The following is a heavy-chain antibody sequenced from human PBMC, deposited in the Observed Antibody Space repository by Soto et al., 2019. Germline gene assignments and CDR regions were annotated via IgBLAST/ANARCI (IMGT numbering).Heavy chain of an antibody. V-gene: IGHV4-30-2*01. CDR3: AAHPLYYYDSSGPIDY. CDR2: IYHSGST. CDR1: GGSISSGGYS. Sequence: SETLSLTCAVSGGSISSGGYSWSWIRQPPGKGLEWIGYIYHSGSTYYNPSLKSRVTISVDRSKNQFSLKLSSVTAADTAVYYCAAHPLYYYDSSGPIDYWGKGTLVTVSS. D-gene: IGHD3-22*01. J-gene: IGHJ4*02.